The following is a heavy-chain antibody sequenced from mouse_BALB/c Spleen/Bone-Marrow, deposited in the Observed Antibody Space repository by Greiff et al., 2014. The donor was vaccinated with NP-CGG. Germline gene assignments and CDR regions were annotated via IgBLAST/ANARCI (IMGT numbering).Heavy chain of an antibody. Sequence: SXPELVKPGASVKISCKASGYTFTDYNMHWVKQSHGKSLEWIGYIYPYNGGAGYNQKFKSKATLTVDNSSSTAYMELRSLTSDDSAVYYCARSYGNYDAWFAHWGQGTLVTVSA. CDR3: ARSYGNYDAWFAH. D-gene: IGHD2-1*01. V-gene: IGHV1S29*02. CDR1: GYTFTDYN. CDR2: IYPYNGGA. J-gene: IGHJ3*01.